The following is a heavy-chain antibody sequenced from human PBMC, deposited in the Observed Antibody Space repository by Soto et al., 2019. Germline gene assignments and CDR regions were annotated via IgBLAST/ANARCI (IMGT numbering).Heavy chain of an antibody. CDR3: ARAGSCGSKRPQRALIDY. CDR2: INPSGGST. CDR1: GYTFTSYY. V-gene: IGHV1-46*01. Sequence: ASVKVSCKASGYTFTSYYMHWVRQAPGQGLEWMGIINPSGGSTSYAQKFQGRVTMTRDTSTSTVYMELSSLRSEDTAVYYCARAGSCGSKRPQRALIDYWGQGTLVTVSS. J-gene: IGHJ4*02. D-gene: IGHD2-15*01.